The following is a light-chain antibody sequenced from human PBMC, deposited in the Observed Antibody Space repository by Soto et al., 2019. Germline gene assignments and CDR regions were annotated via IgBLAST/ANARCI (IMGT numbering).Light chain of an antibody. V-gene: IGKV1-5*03. Sequence: DIKMTQSLSALSASVGDRVTITCRASQSVSNWLAWYRQKPGEAPKLLIYEGSTLERGVPSRFSRSGSGTEFTLHISSLQPDDFATFYCQQYDTYSRTFGQGTKV. CDR2: EGS. CDR1: QSVSNW. CDR3: QQYDTYSRT. J-gene: IGKJ1*01.